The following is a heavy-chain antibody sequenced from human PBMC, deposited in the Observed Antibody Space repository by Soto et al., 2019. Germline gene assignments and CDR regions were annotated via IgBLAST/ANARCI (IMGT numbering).Heavy chain of an antibody. CDR2: IYYSGST. D-gene: IGHD3-16*01. CDR3: ARTLRQTYNWFDP. CDR1: GGSISSSSYY. J-gene: IGHJ5*02. Sequence: PSETLSLTCTVSGGSISSSSYYWGWIRQPPGKGLEWIGSIYYSGSTYYNPSLKSRVTISVDTSKNQFSLKLSSVTAADTAVYYCARTLRQTYNWFDPWGQGTLVT. V-gene: IGHV4-39*01.